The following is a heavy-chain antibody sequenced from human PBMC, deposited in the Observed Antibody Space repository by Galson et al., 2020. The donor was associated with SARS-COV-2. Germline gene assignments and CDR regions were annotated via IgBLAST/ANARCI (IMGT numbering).Heavy chain of an antibody. D-gene: IGHD1-1*01. Sequence: GGSLRLSCAASGFTFSNYWMHWVRQPPGKGLGWVARMRGGGTDTNYADSVKGRFTIYRDNAKNTLYLQMNSLRVEDTAVYFCAGILEAGTRSFDYWGQGTLVTVSS. CDR3: AGILEAGTRSFDY. CDR2: MRGGGTDT. J-gene: IGHJ4*02. V-gene: IGHV3-74*01. CDR1: GFTFSNYW.